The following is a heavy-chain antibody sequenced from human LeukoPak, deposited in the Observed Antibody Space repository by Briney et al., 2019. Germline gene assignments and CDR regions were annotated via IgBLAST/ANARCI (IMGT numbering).Heavy chain of an antibody. D-gene: IGHD3-22*01. J-gene: IGHJ4*02. CDR1: GGSISGSGYY. Sequence: SETLSLTCTVSGGSISGSGYYWGWVRQPPGKGLEWIGSIYESGSIYYNPSLNSRVTMSLDTSKNQFSLKLTSVTAADTAVYYCVRSPTFYYDSSAYDHFDFWGQGTLVTVFS. CDR2: IYESGSI. CDR3: VRSPTFYYDSSAYDHFDF. V-gene: IGHV4-39*07.